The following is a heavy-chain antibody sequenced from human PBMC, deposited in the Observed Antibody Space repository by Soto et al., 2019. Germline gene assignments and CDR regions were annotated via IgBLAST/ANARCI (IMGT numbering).Heavy chain of an antibody. J-gene: IGHJ3*02. V-gene: IGHV3-21*01. D-gene: IGHD2-15*01. CDR2: ISSSNRYI. CDR3: ARDRCSGGSCCQTYAFDM. CDR1: GFNFMSYT. Sequence: EVQLVESGLGLVNPGGSRRLSCAASGFNFMSYTMNWVRQAPGTGLEWVSTISSSNRYIYYSDSMQGRFRISRDDAKNSLYLPMNSLRADDTAIYYCARDRCSGGSCCQTYAFDMWGKGTLVTVSS.